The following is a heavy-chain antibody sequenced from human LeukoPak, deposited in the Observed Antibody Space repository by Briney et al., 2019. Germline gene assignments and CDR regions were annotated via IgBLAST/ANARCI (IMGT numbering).Heavy chain of an antibody. CDR3: ARGPYSYDSSGAFDI. Sequence: SQTLSLTCTVSGGSISSSSYYCGWVRQPPRKGLGWIGSIYYSGSTYYNPSLKSRVTISVDPSKNQFSLKLSCVTASATGVYFCARGPYSYDSSGAFDIWGQGTMVTVSS. CDR2: IYYSGST. CDR1: GGSISSSSYY. V-gene: IGHV4-39*07. J-gene: IGHJ3*02. D-gene: IGHD3-22*01.